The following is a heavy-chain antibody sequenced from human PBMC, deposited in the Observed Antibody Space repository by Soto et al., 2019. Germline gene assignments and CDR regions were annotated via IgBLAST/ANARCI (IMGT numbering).Heavy chain of an antibody. CDR1: GFRSRDYW. CDR2: IKHDESDK. Sequence: LILSCAVSGFRSRDYWMSWVRQAPGKGLEWVANIKHDESDKYYVDSVKGRFTISRDNSKNTLYLQMNSLRAEDTAVYYCASLEGYCSSTSCNTVPYYYYGMDVWGQGTTVTVSS. CDR3: ASLEGYCSSTSCNTVPYYYYGMDV. D-gene: IGHD2-2*02. V-gene: IGHV3-7*01. J-gene: IGHJ6*02.